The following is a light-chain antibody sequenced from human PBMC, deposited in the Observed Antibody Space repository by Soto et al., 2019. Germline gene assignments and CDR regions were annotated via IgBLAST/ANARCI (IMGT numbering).Light chain of an antibody. Sequence: EIVLTQSPGTPSLSPGERATISCSASQSVSSYYLAWYQQKPGQAPRLLIYAASSRATGIPDRFSGGGSGTDFTLTISRLEPEDFAVYYCQQYGSSRLTFGGGTKVNIK. J-gene: IGKJ4*01. V-gene: IGKV3-20*01. CDR2: AAS. CDR1: QSVSSYY. CDR3: QQYGSSRLT.